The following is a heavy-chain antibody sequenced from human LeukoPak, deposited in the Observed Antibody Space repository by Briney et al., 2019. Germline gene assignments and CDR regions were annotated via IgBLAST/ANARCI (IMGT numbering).Heavy chain of an antibody. Sequence: SETLSLTCTVSGGSISSYYWSWIRQPPGKGLEWIGYIYYSGSTNYNPSLKSRVTTSVDTSKNQFSLKLSSVTAADTAVYHCARADYDILTGYYGNEYYFDYWGQGTLVTVSS. V-gene: IGHV4-59*01. D-gene: IGHD3-9*01. CDR2: IYYSGST. CDR1: GGSISSYY. CDR3: ARADYDILTGYYGNEYYFDY. J-gene: IGHJ4*02.